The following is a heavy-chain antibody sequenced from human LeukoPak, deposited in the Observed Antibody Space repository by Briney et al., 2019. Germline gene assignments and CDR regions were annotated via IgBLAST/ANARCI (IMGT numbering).Heavy chain of an antibody. D-gene: IGHD1-26*01. CDR2: IYYIGST. CDR3: ARAATPYYYFYS. J-gene: IGHJ4*02. CDR1: GGSISNYY. V-gene: IGHV4-59*01. Sequence: SETLSLTCTISGGSISNYYWNWIRQSPGKGLEWIGYIYYIGSTNYNPSLKSRVTISLDTSNNQFSLKLTSVTAAETAVYYCARAATPYYYFYSWGQGTLVTVSS.